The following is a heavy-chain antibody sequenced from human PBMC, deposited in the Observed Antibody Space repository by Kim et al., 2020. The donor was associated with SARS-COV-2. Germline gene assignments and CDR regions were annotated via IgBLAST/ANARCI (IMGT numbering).Heavy chain of an antibody. V-gene: IGHV4-39*07. CDR3: TRHVGYCSSTSCYCDY. CDR1: GGSISSSSYY. Sequence: SETLSLTCTVSGGSISSSSYYWGWIRQPPGKGLEWIGSIYYSGSTYYNPSLKSRVTISVDTSKNQFSLKLSSVTAADTAVYYCTRHVGYCSSTSCYCDY. D-gene: IGHD2-2*01. J-gene: IGHJ4*01. CDR2: IYYSGST.